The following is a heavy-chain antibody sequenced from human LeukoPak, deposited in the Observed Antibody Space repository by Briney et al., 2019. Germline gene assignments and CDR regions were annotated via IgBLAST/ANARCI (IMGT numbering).Heavy chain of an antibody. J-gene: IGHJ4*02. Sequence: SETLSLTCTVSGGSISSYYWSWIRQPPGKGLEWLGYIYYSGSTNYNPSLKSRVTISVDTSKNQFSLKLSSVTAADTAVYYCARTSPFYSPLISFDYWGQGTLVTVSS. CDR3: ARTSPFYSPLISFDY. CDR1: GGSISSYY. CDR2: IYYSGST. V-gene: IGHV4-59*01. D-gene: IGHD2-21*01.